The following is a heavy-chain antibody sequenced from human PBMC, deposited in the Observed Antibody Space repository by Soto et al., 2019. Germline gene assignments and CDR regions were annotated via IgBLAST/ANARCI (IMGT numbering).Heavy chain of an antibody. J-gene: IGHJ6*02. V-gene: IGHV1-69*13. Sequence: SVKVSCKASGGTFSSYAISWVRQAPGQGLEWMGGIIPIFGTANYAQKFQGRVTITADESTSTAYMELSSLRSEDTAVYYCARGGYCSGGSCYYYYYGMDVWGQGTTVTVSS. CDR3: ARGGYCSGGSCYYYYYGMDV. CDR1: GGTFSSYA. D-gene: IGHD2-15*01. CDR2: IIPIFGTA.